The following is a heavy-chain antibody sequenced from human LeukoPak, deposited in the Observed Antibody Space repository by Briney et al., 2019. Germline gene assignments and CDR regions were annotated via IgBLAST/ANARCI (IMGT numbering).Heavy chain of an antibody. CDR1: GYTFTSYG. D-gene: IGHD3-9*01. J-gene: IGHJ4*02. V-gene: IGHV1-18*01. CDR2: VSAYNGHT. CDR3: ARDYYDILTGYSHENPLWG. Sequence: GASVKVSCKASGYTFTSYGMSWVRQAPGQGLEWMGWVSAYNGHTDYAQNLQGRVTMTTDTSMSTAYMELRSLRSDDTAMHYCARDYYDILTGYSHENPLWGWGQGTLVTVSS.